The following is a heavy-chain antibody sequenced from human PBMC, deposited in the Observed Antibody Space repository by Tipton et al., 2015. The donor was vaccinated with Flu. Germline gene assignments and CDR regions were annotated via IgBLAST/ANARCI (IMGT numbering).Heavy chain of an antibody. J-gene: IGHJ4*02. D-gene: IGHD3-10*01. CDR1: GYTFTNYN. Sequence: QLVQSGAEVKKPGASVRISCTASGYTFTNYNMHWVRQAPGQGPEWMGIIYPSGGGTTYAQRFKGRVTLTRDKSTNTVYMELSSLGSDDTAFYYCARDRGFGAYTFDYWGQGTLVTVAS. V-gene: IGHV1-46*01. CDR2: IYPSGGGT. CDR3: ARDRGFGAYTFDY.